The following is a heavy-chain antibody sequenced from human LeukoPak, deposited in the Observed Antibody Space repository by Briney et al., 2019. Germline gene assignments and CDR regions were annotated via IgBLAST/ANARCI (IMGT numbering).Heavy chain of an antibody. J-gene: IGHJ6*03. V-gene: IGHV3-30*02. Sequence: PGGSLRLSCAASGFTVSSTYMSWVRQAPGKGLEWVTFIWYDGNKKYYADSVKGRFTISRDNSKNTLYLQMNSLRAEDTAVYYCAKGHSGNYYSYYMDVSTKGTTVTVSS. D-gene: IGHD1-26*01. CDR3: AKGHSGNYYSYYMDV. CDR2: IWYDGNKK. CDR1: GFTVSSTY.